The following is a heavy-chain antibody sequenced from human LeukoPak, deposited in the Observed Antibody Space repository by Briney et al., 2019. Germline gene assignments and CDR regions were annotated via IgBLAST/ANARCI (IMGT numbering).Heavy chain of an antibody. V-gene: IGHV3-23*01. J-gene: IGHJ4*02. CDR3: AKRLFDY. CDR2: ISGSGGST. Sequence: GGSLRLSCAASRLTFSNYAMNWVRQAPGKGLEWVSGISGSGGSTYYADSVKGRFTISRDNSKNTLYLQMNSLRAEDTAVYYCAKRLFDYWGQGTLVTVSS. CDR1: RLTFSNYA.